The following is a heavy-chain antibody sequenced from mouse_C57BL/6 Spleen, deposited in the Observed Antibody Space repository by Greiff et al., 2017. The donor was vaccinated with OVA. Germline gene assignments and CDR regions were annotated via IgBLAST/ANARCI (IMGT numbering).Heavy chain of an antibody. Sequence: EVKLLESGPGLVKPSQSLSLTCSVTGYSITSGYYWNWIRQFPGNKLEWMGYISYDGSNNYNPSLKNRISITRDTSKNQFFLKLNSVTTEDTATYYCAREDYGSSYENYAMDYWGQGTSVTVSS. J-gene: IGHJ4*01. D-gene: IGHD1-1*01. CDR3: AREDYGSSYENYAMDY. CDR1: GYSITSGYY. V-gene: IGHV3-6*01. CDR2: ISYDGSN.